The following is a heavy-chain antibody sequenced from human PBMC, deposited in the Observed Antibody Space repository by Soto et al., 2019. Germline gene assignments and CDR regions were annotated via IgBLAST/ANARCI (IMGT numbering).Heavy chain of an antibody. V-gene: IGHV4-34*01. D-gene: IGHD2-2*01. CDR3: ARRRCLGTRPPYYYYFMDV. J-gene: IGHJ6*03. CDR2: INHSGST. CDR1: GGSFSGYY. Sequence: SETLSLTCAVYGGSFSGYYWSWIRQPPGKGLEWIGEINHSGSTNYNPSLKSRVTISVDTSKNQFSLKLSSVTAADTAVYYCARRRCLGTRPPYYYYFMDVWGKGTTVTVSS.